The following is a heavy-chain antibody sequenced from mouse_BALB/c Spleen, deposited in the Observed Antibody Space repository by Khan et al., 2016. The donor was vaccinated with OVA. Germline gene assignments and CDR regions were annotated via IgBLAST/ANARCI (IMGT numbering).Heavy chain of an antibody. CDR1: GFSLTNYG. CDR2: IWSDGST. J-gene: IGHJ4*01. V-gene: IGHV2-6-1*01. CDR3: ARQPYYDYYVMDY. Sequence: VELVESGPGLVAPSQSLSITCTLSGFSLTNYGVHWIRQPPGKGLEWLVVIWSDGSTTYNSALKSRLTITQDNSKSQVFLKMNSLQTDKTAIYFCARQPYYDYYVMDYWGQGTSVTVSS. D-gene: IGHD2-10*01.